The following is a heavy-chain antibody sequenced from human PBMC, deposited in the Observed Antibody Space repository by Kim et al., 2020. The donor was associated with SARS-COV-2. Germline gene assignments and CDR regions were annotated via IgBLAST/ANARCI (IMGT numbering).Heavy chain of an antibody. CDR2: MNPNSGNT. Sequence: ASVKVSCKASGYTFTGYDIQWVRQAAGQGLEWMGLMNPNSGNTVYAQKFRGRVTMTTDTFNSTVYMELSSLRPEDTAVYYCARGRGTTVTPLDYWGQGTLVTVSS. CDR1: GYTFTGYD. CDR3: ARGRGTTVTPLDY. D-gene: IGHD4-17*01. J-gene: IGHJ4*02. V-gene: IGHV1-8*01.